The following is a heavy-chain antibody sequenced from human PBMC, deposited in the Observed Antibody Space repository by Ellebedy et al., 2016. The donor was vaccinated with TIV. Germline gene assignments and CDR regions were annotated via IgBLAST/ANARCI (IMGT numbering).Heavy chain of an antibody. Sequence: AASVKVSCKASGYTFXRYGIXXVLPXPGQGLEWMGWISAYNGNTNYAQKLQGRVTMTTDTSTSTAYMELRSLRSDDTAVYYCERENYDILTGYSDYWGQGTLVTVSS. D-gene: IGHD3-9*01. J-gene: IGHJ4*02. CDR3: ERENYDILTGYSDY. CDR1: GYTFXRYG. V-gene: IGHV1-18*04. CDR2: ISAYNGNT.